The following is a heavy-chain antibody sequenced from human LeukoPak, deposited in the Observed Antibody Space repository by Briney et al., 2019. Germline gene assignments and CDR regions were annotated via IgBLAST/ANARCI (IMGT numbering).Heavy chain of an antibody. CDR2: ISGSGGST. Sequence: PGGSLRLSCAASGFTFSSYAMSWVRRAPGKGLEWVSAISGSGGSTYYADSVKGRFTISRDNSKNTEYLQMNSLSAEDAAVYYCVKDDGWVQYANWGQGTLVTVSS. CDR3: VKDDGWVQYAN. J-gene: IGHJ4*02. CDR1: GFTFSSYA. D-gene: IGHD5-24*01. V-gene: IGHV3-23*01.